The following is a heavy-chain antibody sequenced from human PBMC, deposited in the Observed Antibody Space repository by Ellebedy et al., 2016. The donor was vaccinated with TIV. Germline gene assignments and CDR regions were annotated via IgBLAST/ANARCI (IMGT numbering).Heavy chain of an antibody. CDR3: ARGHSLSSTWYFLFSTGHDRIDF. Sequence: AASVKVSCKASGYTFTNYDIIWVRQATGQGLEWMGWMNPNSGNTDYAQKFQGRVTMTRNISSNVAYMDLLFLRSEDTAVYFCARGHSLSSTWYFLFSTGHDRIDFWGQGTLVTVAS. CDR1: GYTFTNYD. J-gene: IGHJ4*02. D-gene: IGHD6-13*01. V-gene: IGHV1-8*01. CDR2: MNPNSGNT.